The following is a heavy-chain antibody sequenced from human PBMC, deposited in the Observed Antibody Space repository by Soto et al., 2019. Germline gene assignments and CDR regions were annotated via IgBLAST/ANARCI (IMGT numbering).Heavy chain of an antibody. CDR1: GFTFSRYS. V-gene: IGHV3-21*01. D-gene: IGHD4-17*01. J-gene: IGHJ2*01. CDR2: ISSSSSYI. CDR3: ARDIDYGDYRGWYFDL. Sequence: EVQLVESGGGLVKPGGSLRLSCAASGFTFSRYSMNWVRQAPGKGLEWVSSISSSSSYIYYADAVKGRFTISRDNAKHSLYLQRNSLRAEDTAVYYCARDIDYGDYRGWYFDLWGRGTLVTVSS.